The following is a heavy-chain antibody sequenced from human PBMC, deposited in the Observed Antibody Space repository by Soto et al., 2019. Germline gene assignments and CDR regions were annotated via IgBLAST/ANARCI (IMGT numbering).Heavy chain of an antibody. V-gene: IGHV1-2*02. D-gene: IGHD6-19*01. CDR1: GYTFTGYY. CDR3: ARDRSSGSGWYPYYYGMDV. J-gene: IGHJ6*02. CDR2: INPNSGGT. Sequence: GASVKVSCKASGYTFTGYYMHWVRQAPGQGLEWMGWINPNSGGTNYAQKFQGRVTMTRDTSISTAYMELSRLRSDDTAVYYCARDRSSGSGWYPYYYGMDVWGQGTTVTVSS.